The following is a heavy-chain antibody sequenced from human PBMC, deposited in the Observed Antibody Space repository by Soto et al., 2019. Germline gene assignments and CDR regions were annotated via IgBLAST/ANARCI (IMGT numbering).Heavy chain of an antibody. Sequence: GGSLRLSCAASGFTFSSYGMHWVRQAPGKGLEWVAVISYDGSNKYYADSVKGRFTISRDNSKNTLYLQMNSLRAEDTAVYYCAKDQGSSWLDYWGQGTLVTVSS. D-gene: IGHD6-13*01. J-gene: IGHJ4*02. CDR1: GFTFSSYG. CDR3: AKDQGSSWLDY. V-gene: IGHV3-30*18. CDR2: ISYDGSNK.